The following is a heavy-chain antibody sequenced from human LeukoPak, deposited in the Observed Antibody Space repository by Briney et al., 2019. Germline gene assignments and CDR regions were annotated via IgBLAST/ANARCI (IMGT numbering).Heavy chain of an antibody. CDR2: IIPIFGTT. V-gene: IGHV1-69*05. J-gene: IGHJ4*02. CDR1: GYTFTSYG. CDR3: ARQYCTNGVCSHSDY. Sequence: TVKVSCKASGYTFTSYGISWVRQAPGQGLEWMGRIIPIFGTTNYAQKFQGRVTITTDESTRTAYMELSSLRSEDTAVYYCARQYCTNGVCSHSDYWGQGTLVTVSS. D-gene: IGHD2-8*01.